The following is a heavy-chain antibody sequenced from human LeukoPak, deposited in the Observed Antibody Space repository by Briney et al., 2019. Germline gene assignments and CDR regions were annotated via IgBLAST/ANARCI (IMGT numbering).Heavy chain of an antibody. J-gene: IGHJ5*02. CDR2: ISDSSSYI. Sequence: KSGGSLRLSCAASGFTFSTYTMNWVRQAPGKGLEWVSSISDSSSYIYYADSVKGRFTISRDNAKRSLFLQMNSLRAEDTAVYYCAKDPLSVGRGSLNWFDPWGQGTLVTVSS. D-gene: IGHD3-10*01. V-gene: IGHV3-21*01. CDR3: AKDPLSVGRGSLNWFDP. CDR1: GFTFSTYT.